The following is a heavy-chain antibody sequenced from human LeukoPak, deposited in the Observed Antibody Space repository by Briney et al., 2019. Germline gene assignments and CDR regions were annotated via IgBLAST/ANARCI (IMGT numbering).Heavy chain of an antibody. CDR2: VSGSGGGT. D-gene: IGHD6-13*01. CDR3: ARGKGQQLVADY. CDR1: GFTFSSYA. V-gene: IGHV3-23*01. J-gene: IGHJ4*02. Sequence: QPGGSLRLSCAASGFTFSSYAMNWVRQAPGRGLEWVSSVSGSGGGTFYADSVKGRFTVSRDNSKNTLFLRMNSLSAEDTAVYYCARGKGQQLVADYWGQGTLVSISS.